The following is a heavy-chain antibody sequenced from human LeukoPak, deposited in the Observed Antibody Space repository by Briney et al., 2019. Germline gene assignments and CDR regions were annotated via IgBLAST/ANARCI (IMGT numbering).Heavy chain of an antibody. D-gene: IGHD3-3*01. CDR2: IYPGDSDT. CDR3: ARATARITIFGVVEVPNWFDP. CDR1: GYSFTSYW. V-gene: IGHV5-51*01. J-gene: IGHJ5*02. Sequence: GESLQIFCKGSGYSFTSYWIGWVRQMPGKGLEWMGIIYPGDSDTRYSPSFQGQVTISADKSISTAYLQWSSLKASDTAMYYYARATARITIFGVVEVPNWFDPWGQGTLVTVSS.